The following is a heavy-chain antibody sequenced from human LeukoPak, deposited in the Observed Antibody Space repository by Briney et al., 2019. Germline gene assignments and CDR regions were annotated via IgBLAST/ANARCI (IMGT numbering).Heavy chain of an antibody. CDR1: GGTFSSYA. D-gene: IGHD3-22*01. CDR3: ARVKSYYYDTSDKDAFDI. Sequence: GASVKVSCKASGGTFSSYAISWVRQAPGQGLEWMGGIIPIFGTANYAQKFQGRVTITADKSTSTAYMELRSLRSDDTAVYYCARVKSYYYDTSDKDAFDIWGQGTMVTVSS. V-gene: IGHV1-69*06. J-gene: IGHJ3*02. CDR2: IIPIFGTA.